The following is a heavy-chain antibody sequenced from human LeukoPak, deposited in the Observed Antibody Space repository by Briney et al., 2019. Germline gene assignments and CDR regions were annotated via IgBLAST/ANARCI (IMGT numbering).Heavy chain of an antibody. D-gene: IGHD4-17*01. Sequence: TGGSLRLSCAASGFTFSSCWMSWVRQAPGKGLEWVANINQDGSQSDYVDSLKGRFTISRDNAKNSVYLQMNSLRAEDTAVYFCARDKPNGDSYFPFWGQGTLVTVSS. V-gene: IGHV3-7*01. CDR3: ARDKPNGDSYFPF. J-gene: IGHJ4*02. CDR2: INQDGSQS. CDR1: GFTFSSCW.